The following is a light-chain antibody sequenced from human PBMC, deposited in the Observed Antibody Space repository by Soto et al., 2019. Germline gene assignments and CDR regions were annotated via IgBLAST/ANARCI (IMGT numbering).Light chain of an antibody. CDR1: QSISSNS. CDR3: HQYVTSPPT. CDR2: SAS. J-gene: IGKJ1*01. V-gene: IGKV3-20*01. Sequence: EIVLTQSPGTLSLSPGERATLSCRASQSISSNSLAWYQQKPGQAPRLLIFSASSRATGTPDRFSGSGSGTHFTLTISRLEPEDFAVFYCHQYVTSPPTFGQGTKVDI.